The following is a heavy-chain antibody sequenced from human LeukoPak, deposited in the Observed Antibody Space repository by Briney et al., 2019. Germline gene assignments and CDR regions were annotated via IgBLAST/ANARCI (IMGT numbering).Heavy chain of an antibody. J-gene: IGHJ4*02. D-gene: IGHD6-19*01. CDR1: GFTFDDYA. CDR3: AKGKKITVAGLFDC. V-gene: IGHV3-9*01. CDR2: ISRNSGSI. Sequence: GGSLRLSCAASGFTFDDYAMHWVRQVPGKGLEWVSGISRNSGSIAYADSEKGRFTISRDNAKNSLYLHMNSLSAEDTALYYCAKGKKITVAGLFDCWGQGTLVTVSS.